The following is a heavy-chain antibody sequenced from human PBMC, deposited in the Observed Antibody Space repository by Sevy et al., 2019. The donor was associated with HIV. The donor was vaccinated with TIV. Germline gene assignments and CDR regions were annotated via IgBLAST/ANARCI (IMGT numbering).Heavy chain of an antibody. CDR1: GLTFSNDN. CDR3: ARSIAATGPDY. V-gene: IGHV3-7*01. CDR2: INLDGSMK. D-gene: IGHD6-13*01. Sequence: GGSLRLSCAASGLTFSNDNMNWVRQAPGKGLEWVANINLDGSMKYYVDSVKGRFTVSRDNAKNSLSLQMNSLRAEDTAVYYCARSIAATGPDYWGQGTLVTVSS. J-gene: IGHJ4*02.